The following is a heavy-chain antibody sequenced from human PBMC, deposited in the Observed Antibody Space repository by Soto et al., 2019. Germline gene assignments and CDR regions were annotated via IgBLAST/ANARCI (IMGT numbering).Heavy chain of an antibody. Sequence: QITLKESGPTLVKPTQTLTLTCMFSGFSLTTSGAAVAWIRQSPGKALEWLALIYWDDDKRYNPSLKSRLTITKDTSKNQEVLTMTNMDPVDTGTYYCAHRPVVVGAYYFDYWGQGTLVTVSS. CDR1: GFSLTTSGAA. CDR2: IYWDDDK. V-gene: IGHV2-5*02. CDR3: AHRPVVVGAYYFDY. D-gene: IGHD2-21*01. J-gene: IGHJ4*02.